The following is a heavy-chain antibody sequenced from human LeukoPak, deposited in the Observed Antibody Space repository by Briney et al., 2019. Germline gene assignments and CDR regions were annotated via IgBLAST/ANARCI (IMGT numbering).Heavy chain of an antibody. CDR3: ATGSGDTVVIDY. V-gene: IGHV3-15*01. Sequence: GGSLRLSCAASGFTFSSYAMSWVRQAPGKGLEWVGRVKSKTDGGTTDYAALVKGRFTISRDDSKNTLYLQMNSLKTDDTAVYYCATGSGDTVVIDYWGQGTLVTVSS. J-gene: IGHJ4*02. D-gene: IGHD4-23*01. CDR1: GFTFSSYA. CDR2: VKSKTDGGTT.